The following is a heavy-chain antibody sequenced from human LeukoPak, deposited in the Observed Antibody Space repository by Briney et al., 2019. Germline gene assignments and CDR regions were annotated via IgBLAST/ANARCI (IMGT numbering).Heavy chain of an antibody. J-gene: IGHJ4*02. CDR3: ATDLASSWGPLRY. D-gene: IGHD6-13*01. CDR1: GYTLTELS. Sequence: ASVKVSCKVSGYTLTELSMHWVRQAPGKGLEWMGGFDPEDGETIYAQKFQGRVTMTEDTSTDTAYMELSSLRSEDTAEYYCATDLASSWGPLRYWGQGTLVTVSS. V-gene: IGHV1-24*01. CDR2: FDPEDGET.